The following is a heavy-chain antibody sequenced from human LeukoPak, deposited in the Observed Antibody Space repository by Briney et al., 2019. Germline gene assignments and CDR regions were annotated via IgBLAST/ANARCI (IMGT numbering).Heavy chain of an antibody. D-gene: IGHD3-22*01. CDR2: INGSGGST. J-gene: IGHJ4*02. CDR3: AKDYNPTYYYDSSGYTPTDY. Sequence: GGSLRLSCAASGFTFSSYAMSWVRQAPGKGLEWVSAINGSGGSTYYADSVKGRFTISRDNSKNTLYLQMNSLRAEDTAVYYCAKDYNPTYYYDSSGYTPTDYWGQGTLVTVSS. CDR1: GFTFSSYA. V-gene: IGHV3-23*01.